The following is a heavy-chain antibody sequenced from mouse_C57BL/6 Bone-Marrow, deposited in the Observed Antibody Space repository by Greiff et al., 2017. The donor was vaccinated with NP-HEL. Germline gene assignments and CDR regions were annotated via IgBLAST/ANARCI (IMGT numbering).Heavy chain of an antibody. V-gene: IGHV3-6*01. D-gene: IGHD2-4*01. CDR1: GYSITSGYY. J-gene: IGHJ2*01. CDR2: ISYDGSN. Sequence: EVKLMESGPGLVKPSQSLSLTCSVTGYSITSGYYWNWIRQFPGNKLEWMGYISYDGSNNYNPSLKNRISITRDTSKNQFFLKLNSVTTEDTATYYCARNYDYDPYYFDYWGQGTTLTVSS. CDR3: ARNYDYDPYYFDY.